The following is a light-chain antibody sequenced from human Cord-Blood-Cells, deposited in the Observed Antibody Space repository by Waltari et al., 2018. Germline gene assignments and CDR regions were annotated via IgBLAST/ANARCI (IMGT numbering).Light chain of an antibody. J-gene: IGLJ3*02. CDR3: CSYAGSYTWV. CDR2: DVS. CDR1: TSNVGGYTS. V-gene: IGLV2-11*01. Sequence: QSALTQPRSVSGSPGQSVTISCTGTTSNVGGYTSVSWYQHHPGKAPKLMIYDVSKRPSGVPDGFSGSKSGTTASLAISGLQAEDEADYYGCSYAGSYTWVFGGGTKLTVL.